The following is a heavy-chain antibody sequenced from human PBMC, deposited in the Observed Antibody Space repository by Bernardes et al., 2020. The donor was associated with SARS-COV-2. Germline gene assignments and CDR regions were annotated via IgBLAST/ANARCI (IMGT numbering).Heavy chain of an antibody. J-gene: IGHJ4*02. V-gene: IGHV3-7*01. CDR3: AGGTGWLIDY. Sequence: GGSLRLSRAASGFTFSSFWMNWVRRTPGKGLEWVANIKQDGSEKYYVDSVKGRFTVSRDNARNSLSLQLNSLRAEDTGLYYCAGGTGWLIDYWGQGTLVTVSS. CDR1: GFTFSSFW. CDR2: IKQDGSEK. D-gene: IGHD6-19*01.